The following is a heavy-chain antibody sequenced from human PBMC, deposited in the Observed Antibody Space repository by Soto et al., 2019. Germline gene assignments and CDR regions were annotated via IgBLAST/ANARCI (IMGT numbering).Heavy chain of an antibody. CDR3: ARGHDY. CDR1: GFAVSTNY. J-gene: IGHJ4*02. V-gene: IGHV3-66*01. CDR2: IYNSGST. Sequence: GGSLRLSCAVSGFAVSTNYMSWVRQAPGKGLEWVSVIYNSGSTYYADSVKGRFTISRDNSKNTLYLQVNSLRAEDTAVYYCARGHDYRGQGTLVTVSS.